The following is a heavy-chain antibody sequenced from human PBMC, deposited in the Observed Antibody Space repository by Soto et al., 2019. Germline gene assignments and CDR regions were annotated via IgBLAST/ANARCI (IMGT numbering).Heavy chain of an antibody. D-gene: IGHD2-2*01. CDR1: GYSFTKYG. CDR3: ARTDCSSTSCYKYYYYRMDV. CDR2: INPGNGDT. Sequence: GASVKVSCKTSGYSFTKYGLHWVRQAPGQRLEWMGWINPGNGDTKYSQKFQGRVTITRDTSATTAYMELSSLRSEDSAVFYCARTDCSSTSCYKYYYYRMDVCGQGTTVTVSS. J-gene: IGHJ6*02. V-gene: IGHV1-3*01.